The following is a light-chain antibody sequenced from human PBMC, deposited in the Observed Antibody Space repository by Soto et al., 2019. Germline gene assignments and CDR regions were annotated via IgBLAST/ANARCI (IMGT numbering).Light chain of an antibody. Sequence: QSVLTQPPSVSGAPGQRVTISCTGSSSDIGAGYDVHWYQQLPGTAPKLLIYGNNNRPSGVPDRFSGSKSGTSASLAITGLRAEDEADYYCQSYDSSRSPSRVFGGGTKLTVL. CDR2: GNN. CDR3: QSYDSSRSPSRV. CDR1: SSDIGAGYD. V-gene: IGLV1-40*01. J-gene: IGLJ3*02.